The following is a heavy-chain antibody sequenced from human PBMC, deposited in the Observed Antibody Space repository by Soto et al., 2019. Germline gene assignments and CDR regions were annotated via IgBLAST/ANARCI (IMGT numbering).Heavy chain of an antibody. CDR3: ARIAYAEEDYYMDV. CDR1: GGSIGSGGYY. J-gene: IGHJ6*03. V-gene: IGHV4-31*03. D-gene: IGHD6-13*01. Sequence: PSVTLTLTRTDSGGSIGSGGYYWSWIRQHPGKGLEWIGYIYYSGSTYYNPSLKSRVTISVDTSKNQFSLKLSSVTAADTAVYYCARIAYAEEDYYMDVWGKGTTVTVSS. CDR2: IYYSGST.